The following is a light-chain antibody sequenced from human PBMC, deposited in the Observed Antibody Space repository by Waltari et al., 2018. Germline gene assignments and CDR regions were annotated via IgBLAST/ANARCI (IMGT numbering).Light chain of an antibody. Sequence: QSALTQPPSASGSPGQSVTISCTGTSSDVGGYDSVPWYQQHPDKAPKLMIYEVTKRPSVVPDRFSGSKSGNTASLTVSGLQAEDEADYYCSSYAGSNLWVFGGGTKLTVL. CDR3: SSYAGSNLWV. CDR1: SSDVGGYDS. CDR2: EVT. J-gene: IGLJ3*02. V-gene: IGLV2-8*01.